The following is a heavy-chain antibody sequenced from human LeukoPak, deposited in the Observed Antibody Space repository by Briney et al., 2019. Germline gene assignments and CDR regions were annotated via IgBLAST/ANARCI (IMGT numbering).Heavy chain of an antibody. CDR2: IYYSGST. J-gene: IGHJ4*02. Sequence: PSETLSPTCTVSGGSISSGDYYWSWIRQPPGKGLEWIGYIYYSGSTYYNPSLKGRVTISVDTSKNQFSLKLSSVTAADTAVYYCARVRYYYGSGSQEWGQGTLVTVSS. V-gene: IGHV4-30-4*01. D-gene: IGHD3-10*01. CDR1: GGSISSGDYY. CDR3: ARVRYYYGSGSQE.